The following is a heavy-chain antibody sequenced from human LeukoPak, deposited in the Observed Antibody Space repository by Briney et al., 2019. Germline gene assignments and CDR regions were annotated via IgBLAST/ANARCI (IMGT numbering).Heavy chain of an antibody. CDR3: ARNGIAARASYYYYYYMDV. V-gene: IGHV4-59*01. D-gene: IGHD6-6*01. J-gene: IGHJ6*03. CDR1: GGSISSYY. Sequence: PSETLSLTCTVSGGSISSYYWSWIRQPPGKGLEWIGYIYYSGSTNYNPSLNSRVTISVDTSKNQFSLKLSSVTAADTAVYYCARNGIAARASYYYYYYMDVWGKGTTVTVSS. CDR2: IYYSGST.